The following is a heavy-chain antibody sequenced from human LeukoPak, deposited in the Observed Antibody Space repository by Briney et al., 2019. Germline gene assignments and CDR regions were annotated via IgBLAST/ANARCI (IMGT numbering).Heavy chain of an antibody. CDR2: ISHSSSYI. V-gene: IGHV3-21*01. CDR3: ARAYRDAFDI. CDR1: GFTFSSYS. Sequence: GGSLRLSCAASGFTFSSYSMHRVRQAPGKGLEWVSSISHSSSYIYYADSVKGRFTISRDNAKNSLYLQMNSLRAEDTAVYYCARAYRDAFDIWGQETMVTVSS. J-gene: IGHJ3*02.